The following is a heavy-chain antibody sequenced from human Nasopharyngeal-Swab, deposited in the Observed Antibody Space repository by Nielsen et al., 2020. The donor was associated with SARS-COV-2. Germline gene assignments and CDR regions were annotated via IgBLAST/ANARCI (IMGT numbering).Heavy chain of an antibody. Sequence: GGSLRLSCAASGFTFSSYEMNWVRQAPGEGLVWVARLNGDATTVDYADSVKGRFTISRDNAKNTLYLQMNGLRDEDTAIYYCARAGEYRFDYWGQGTLVTVSS. CDR2: LNGDATTV. J-gene: IGHJ4*02. D-gene: IGHD7-27*01. CDR3: ARAGEYRFDY. V-gene: IGHV3-74*01. CDR1: GFTFSSYE.